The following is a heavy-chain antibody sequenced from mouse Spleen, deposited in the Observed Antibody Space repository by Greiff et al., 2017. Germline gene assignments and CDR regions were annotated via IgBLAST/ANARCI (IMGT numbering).Heavy chain of an antibody. D-gene: IGHD2-3*01. CDR3: ARDRDGWFAY. CDR1: GYSITSGYY. Sequence: EVKLMESGPGLVKPSQSLSLTCSVTGYSITSGYYWNWIRQFPGNKLEWMGYISYDGSNNYNPSLKNRISITRDTSKNQFFLKLNSVTTEDTATYYCARDRDGWFAYWGQGTLVTVSA. CDR2: ISYDGSN. J-gene: IGHJ3*01. V-gene: IGHV3-6*01.